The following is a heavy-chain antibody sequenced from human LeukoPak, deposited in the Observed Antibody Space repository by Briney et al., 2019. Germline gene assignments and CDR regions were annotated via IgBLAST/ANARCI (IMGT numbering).Heavy chain of an antibody. CDR2: IYNSGIT. V-gene: IGHV4-59*08. D-gene: IGHD3-16*02. J-gene: IGHJ4*02. Sequence: PSETLSLTCTVSGGSISGYYWTWIRQLPGKGLEWIGYIYNSGITNYNPSLKSRVTISVDTSKNQFSLKLSSVTAADTAVYYCARTRSPVYDYVWGSYRPGVFDYWGQGTLVTVSS. CDR1: GGSISGYY. CDR3: ARTRSPVYDYVWGSYRPGVFDY.